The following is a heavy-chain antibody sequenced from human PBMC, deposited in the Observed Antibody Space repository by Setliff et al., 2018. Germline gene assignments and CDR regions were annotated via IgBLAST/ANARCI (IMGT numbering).Heavy chain of an antibody. J-gene: IGHJ4*02. V-gene: IGHV3-33*08. Sequence: GGSLRLSCAASGFTFSSYRMHWVRQAPGKGLEWVAVIWDDGGNKYHAGSVKGRFTISRDNSKNTLYLQMNSLRPEDTAVYYCARTCSGSGCYAGLESWGQGTPVTVS. D-gene: IGHD2-15*01. CDR1: GFTFSSYR. CDR3: ARTCSGSGCYAGLES. CDR2: IWDDGGNK.